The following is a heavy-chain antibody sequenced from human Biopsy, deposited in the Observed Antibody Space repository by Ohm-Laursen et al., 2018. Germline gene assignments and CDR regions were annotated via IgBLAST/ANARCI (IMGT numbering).Heavy chain of an antibody. D-gene: IGHD5-24*01. CDR2: IYFTGRT. V-gene: IGHV4-59*07. Sequence: SDTLSLTCTVSGGPIDSYYWSWIRQPPGKALEWIGYIYFTGRTSYNPSLKSRFTMSGNTSKEQFSLMLSSVTAADTAVYYCASAGYNPDWNFDLWGRGTRVTVSS. J-gene: IGHJ2*01. CDR3: ASAGYNPDWNFDL. CDR1: GGPIDSYY.